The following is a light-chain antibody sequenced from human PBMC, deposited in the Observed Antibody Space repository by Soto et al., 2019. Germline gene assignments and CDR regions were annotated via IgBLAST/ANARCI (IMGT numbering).Light chain of an antibody. CDR1: SSNIGGSS. Sequence: QSVLTQPPSVSAAPGQKVTISCSGSSSNIGGSSVSWYQQLPGTAPKLLIDADNKRPTGIPDRFSGSKSGTSATLGITGFQTGDEADYYCGSWKSSLSAYGFGTGTKVTVL. J-gene: IGLJ1*01. V-gene: IGLV1-51*01. CDR2: ADN. CDR3: GSWKSSLSAYG.